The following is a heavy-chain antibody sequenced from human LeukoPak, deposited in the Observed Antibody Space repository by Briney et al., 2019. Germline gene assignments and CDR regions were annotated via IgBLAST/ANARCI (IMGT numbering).Heavy chain of an antibody. V-gene: IGHV1-2*02. D-gene: IGHD6-13*01. CDR3: ARGAAAVGGRCFDP. CDR1: GYTFTDYY. CDR2: ISPNSGGT. Sequence: ASVKVSCKASGYTFTDYYRHWVRQAPGQVLEWMGWISPNSGGTNYAQKFQGRVAMTRDTSISTASMELSRLTSDDTAVYSCARGAAAVGGRCFDPWGQGTLVTVSS. J-gene: IGHJ5*02.